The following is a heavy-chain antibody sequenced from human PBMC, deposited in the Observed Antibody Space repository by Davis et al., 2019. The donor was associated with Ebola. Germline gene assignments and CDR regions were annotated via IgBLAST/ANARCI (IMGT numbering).Heavy chain of an antibody. V-gene: IGHV3-64D*08. J-gene: IGHJ3*02. Sequence: PGGSLRLSCSASGFILSNSAMHWVRQAPGKGLEYVSGLNDHGDRTHYGHSVKGRFTISRDISKNTVYVQMSSLRPVDTALYYCVKDRSGSYAFDIWGRGTMVTVSS. CDR2: LNDHGDRT. CDR3: VKDRSGSYAFDI. CDR1: GFILSNSA. D-gene: IGHD3-10*01.